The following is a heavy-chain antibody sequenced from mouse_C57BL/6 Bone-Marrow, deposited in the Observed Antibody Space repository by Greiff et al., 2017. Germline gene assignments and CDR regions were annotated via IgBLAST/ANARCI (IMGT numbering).Heavy chain of an antibody. D-gene: IGHD1-1*02. CDR2: IDPENGDT. Sequence: EVQLQQSGAELVRPGASVKLSCTASGFNIKDDYMHWVKQRPEQGLEWIGWIDPENGDTEYASKFQGKATITADTSSNTAYLPLSSLTSEDTAVYYCTRKGGRYFDVWGKGTTVTVSS. V-gene: IGHV14-4*01. CDR1: GFNIKDDY. CDR3: TRKGGRYFDV. J-gene: IGHJ1*03.